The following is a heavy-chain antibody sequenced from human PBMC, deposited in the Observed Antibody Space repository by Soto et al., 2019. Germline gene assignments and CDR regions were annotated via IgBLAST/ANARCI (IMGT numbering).Heavy chain of an antibody. Sequence: PGGSLRLSCAASGFTSSTYAMSWVRQAPGKGLEWVSAISGSGGSTYYADSVKGRFTISRDNSKNTLYLQMNSLRAEDTAVYYCAKDLGVVGAVGEGAFDTWGQGTMVTVSS. CDR2: ISGSGGST. J-gene: IGHJ3*02. CDR3: AKDLGVVGAVGEGAFDT. V-gene: IGHV3-23*01. D-gene: IGHD1-26*01. CDR1: GFTSSTYA.